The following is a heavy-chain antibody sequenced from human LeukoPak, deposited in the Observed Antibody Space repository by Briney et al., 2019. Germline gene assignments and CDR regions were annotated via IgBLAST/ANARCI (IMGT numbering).Heavy chain of an antibody. J-gene: IGHJ4*02. CDR2: IKQDGSEK. CDR1: GFTFSSYW. Sequence: GGSLRLSCAASGFTFSSYWMTWVRQAPGKGLEWVANIKQDGSEKYYADSVKGRFTISRDNPKISLYLQMNSLRAEDTAVYYCARDLITGAPGADYWGQGTLVTVSS. V-gene: IGHV3-7*01. CDR3: ARDLITGAPGADY. D-gene: IGHD7-27*01.